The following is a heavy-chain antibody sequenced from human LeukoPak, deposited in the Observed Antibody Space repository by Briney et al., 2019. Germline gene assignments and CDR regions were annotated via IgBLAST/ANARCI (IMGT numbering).Heavy chain of an antibody. CDR1: GGSFSGYY. CDR2: INHSGST. Sequence: SETLSLTCAVYGGSFSGYYWSWIRQPPGKGLEWIGEINHSGSTNYNPSLKSRVTISVDTSKNQFSLKLSSVTAADTAVYYRARGRSYGDLDYWGQGTLVTVSS. CDR3: ARGRSYGDLDY. V-gene: IGHV4-34*01. D-gene: IGHD4-17*01. J-gene: IGHJ4*02.